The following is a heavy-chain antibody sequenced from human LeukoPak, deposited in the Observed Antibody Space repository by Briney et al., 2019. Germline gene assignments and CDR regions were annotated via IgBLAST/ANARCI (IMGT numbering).Heavy chain of an antibody. CDR2: IIPIFGTA. J-gene: IGHJ1*01. V-gene: IGHV1-69*01. D-gene: IGHD2-15*01. CDR3: ARDPYYCSGGSCYVAEYFQH. Sequence: SVKVSCKPSGGTFSRYAISWVRQAPGQGLEWMGGIIPIFGTANYAQKFQGRVTITADESTSTAYMELSSLRSEDTAVYYCARDPYYCSGGSCYVAEYFQHWGQGTLVTVSS. CDR1: GGTFSRYA.